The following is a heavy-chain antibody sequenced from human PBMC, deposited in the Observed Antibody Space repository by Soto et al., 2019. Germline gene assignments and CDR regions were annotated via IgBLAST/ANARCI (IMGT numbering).Heavy chain of an antibody. J-gene: IGHJ6*02. CDR3: ARFKYYDSSGYYYYYYGMDV. Sequence: PGESLKISCKGSGYSFTSYWIGWVRQMPGKGLEWMGIIYPGDSDTRYSPSFQGQVTISADKSISTAYLQWSSLKASDTAMYYCARFKYYDSSGYYYYYYGMDVWGQGTTVTVSS. V-gene: IGHV5-51*01. CDR1: GYSFTSYW. CDR2: IYPGDSDT. D-gene: IGHD3-22*01.